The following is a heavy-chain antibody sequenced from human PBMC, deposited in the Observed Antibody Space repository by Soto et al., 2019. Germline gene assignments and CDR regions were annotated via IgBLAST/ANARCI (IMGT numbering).Heavy chain of an antibody. V-gene: IGHV1-18*04. CDR3: ARGKGMEENYYYYGLDI. J-gene: IGHJ6*02. CDR2: ISPWKGNT. CDR1: GDNFMPYG. D-gene: IGHD1-1*01. Sequence: SVRVSCKTSGDNFMPYGVNWVRQAPGQGLEWMGWISPWKGNTNYAQSFQGRVTMTTDTSTSTAYMELSSLRSEDTAVYYCARGKGMEENYYYYGLDIWG.